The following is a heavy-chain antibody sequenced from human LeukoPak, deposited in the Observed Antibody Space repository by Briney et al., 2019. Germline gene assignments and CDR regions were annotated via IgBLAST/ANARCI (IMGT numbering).Heavy chain of an antibody. CDR3: ARRYYDILTGTESFDY. CDR2: IIPIFGTA. D-gene: IGHD3-9*01. V-gene: IGHV1-69*05. CDR1: GGTFSSYA. J-gene: IGHJ4*02. Sequence: SVKVSCKASGGTFSSYAISWVRQAPGQGLEWMGRIIPIFGTANYAQKFQGRVTITTDESTSTAYMELSSLRSEDTAVYYCARRYYDILTGTESFDYWGQGTLVTVSS.